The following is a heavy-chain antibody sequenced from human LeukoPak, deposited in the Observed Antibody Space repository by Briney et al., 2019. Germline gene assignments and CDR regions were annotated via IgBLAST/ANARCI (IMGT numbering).Heavy chain of an antibody. CDR1: GYTFTSYA. Sequence: GASVKVSCKASGYTFTSYAMNWVRQAPGQGLEWMGWINTNTGNPTYAQGFTGRFVFSLDTSVSTAYLQISSLKAEDTAVYYCARDQGKYSSSWYGGHNWFDPWGQGTLVTVSS. CDR2: INTNTGNP. CDR3: ARDQGKYSSSWYGGHNWFDP. D-gene: IGHD6-13*01. V-gene: IGHV7-4-1*02. J-gene: IGHJ5*02.